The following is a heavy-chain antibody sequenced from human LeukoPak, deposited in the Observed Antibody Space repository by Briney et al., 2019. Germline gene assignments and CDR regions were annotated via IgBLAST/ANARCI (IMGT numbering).Heavy chain of an antibody. CDR3: ARWLHEAHYFDY. V-gene: IGHV6-1*01. D-gene: IGHD6-19*01. Sequence: SQTLSLTCAISGDSVSSHSAAWNWIRQSPSRGLEWLGRTYYRSKWYNDYAVSVESRITINPDTSKNQISLQLNSVTAEDTAVYYCARWLHEAHYFDYWGQGSLVTVSS. CDR2: TYYRSKWYN. J-gene: IGHJ4*02. CDR1: GDSVSSHSAA.